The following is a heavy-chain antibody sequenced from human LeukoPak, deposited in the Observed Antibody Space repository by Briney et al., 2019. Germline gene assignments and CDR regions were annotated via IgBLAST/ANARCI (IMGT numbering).Heavy chain of an antibody. CDR3: AKDTSAWWYHRAYMNV. CDR1: GFTFSNYA. V-gene: IGHV3-23*01. J-gene: IGHJ6*03. D-gene: IGHD2-15*01. Sequence: GGSLRLPCAASGFTFSNYAMSWVRQAPGGGLEWVSAISESGDTTFHADSVKGRFTTSRDNSKNTLSLQMSGLRVEDSAVYFCAKDTSAWWYHRAYMNVWGTGTTVTVSS. CDR2: ISESGDTT.